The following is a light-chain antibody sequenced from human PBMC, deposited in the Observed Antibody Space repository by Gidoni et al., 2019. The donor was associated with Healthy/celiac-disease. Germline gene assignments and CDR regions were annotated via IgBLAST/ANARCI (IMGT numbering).Light chain of an antibody. J-gene: IGKJ2*01. CDR2: AAS. Sequence: IQMPQSPSSLSASVGDRVTISCRASQSISSYLNWYQQKPGKAPKLLSYAASSLQSGVPSRFSGSGSGTDFTLTISSLQHEDCATYYCQQSYRTPLYTFGQXTKLEIK. CDR1: QSISSY. CDR3: QQSYRTPLYT. V-gene: IGKV1-39*01.